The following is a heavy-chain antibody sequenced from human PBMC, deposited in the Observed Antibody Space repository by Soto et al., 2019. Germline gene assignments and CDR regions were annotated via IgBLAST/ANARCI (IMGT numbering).Heavy chain of an antibody. D-gene: IGHD6-19*01. V-gene: IGHV3-30*18. CDR1: GFTFSSYG. CDR3: AKVGGSGAVADDY. CDR2: ISYDGSNK. J-gene: IGHJ4*02. Sequence: QVQLVESGGGVVQPGRSLRLSCAASGFTFSSYGMHWVRQAPGKGLEWVAVISYDGSNKYYADSVKGRFTISRDNSKNPLYLQMNSLRAEDTAVYYCAKVGGSGAVADDYWGQGTLVNVSS.